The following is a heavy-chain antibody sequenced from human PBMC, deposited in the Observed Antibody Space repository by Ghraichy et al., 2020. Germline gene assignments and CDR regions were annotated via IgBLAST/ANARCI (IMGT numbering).Heavy chain of an antibody. D-gene: IGHD3-10*01. CDR2: ISSDSFYI. CDR1: GFNLGVYT. J-gene: IGHJ4*02. V-gene: IGHV3-21*01. CDR3: VRADGSGSFYY. Sequence: GGSLRLSCATSGFNLGVYTMNWLRWAPNRGLEWVASISSDSFYIYYADSVRGRFTISRDNAMTSIYLQMNRLRVEDTATYYCVRADGSGSFYYWGQGTLVTVSS.